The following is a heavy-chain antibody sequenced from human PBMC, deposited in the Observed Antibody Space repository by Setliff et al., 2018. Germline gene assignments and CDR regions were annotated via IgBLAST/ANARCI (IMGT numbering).Heavy chain of an antibody. CDR1: GESFSNNY. V-gene: IGHV4-34*01. Sequence: SETLSLTCSVYGESFSNNYWSWIRQPPGKGLEWIGEINHYGSANYKSSLRSRVTISLDTSENQFSLKLNSVTAADTAVYYCARRWNFGPYGSGIHDGFDMWGQGTMVTVS. D-gene: IGHD3-10*01. CDR2: INHYGSA. J-gene: IGHJ3*02. CDR3: ARRWNFGPYGSGIHDGFDM.